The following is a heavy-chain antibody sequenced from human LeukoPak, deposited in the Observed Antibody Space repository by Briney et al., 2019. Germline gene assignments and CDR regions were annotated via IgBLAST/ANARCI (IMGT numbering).Heavy chain of an antibody. V-gene: IGHV3-23*01. J-gene: IGHJ6*02. CDR3: ARNQQLGGHSYYYYGMDV. D-gene: IGHD3-16*01. Sequence: GGSLRLSCAASGFTFNNYAMNWVRQAPGKGLEWVSVISGSGGTTYYADSVKGRFTISRDSSKNTLYLQMNSLRADDTAIYYCARNQQLGGHSYYYYGMDVWGQGTTVTVSS. CDR1: GFTFNNYA. CDR2: ISGSGGTT.